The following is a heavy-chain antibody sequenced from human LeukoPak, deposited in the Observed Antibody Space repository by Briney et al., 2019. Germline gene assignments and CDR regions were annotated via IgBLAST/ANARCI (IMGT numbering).Heavy chain of an antibody. J-gene: IGHJ4*02. CDR2: IYYSGST. Sequence: SQTLSLTCTVSGGSISSGDYYWSWIRQPPGKGLEWIGYIYYSGSTYYNPSLKSRVTISVDTSKNQFSLKLSSVTAADTAVYYCARGRRAYSGYEFDYWGQGTLVTVSS. CDR3: ARGRRAYSGYEFDY. D-gene: IGHD5-12*01. CDR1: GGSISSGDYY. V-gene: IGHV4-30-4*01.